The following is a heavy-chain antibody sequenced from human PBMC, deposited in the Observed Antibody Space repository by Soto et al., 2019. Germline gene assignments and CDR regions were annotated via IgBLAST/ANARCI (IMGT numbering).Heavy chain of an antibody. V-gene: IGHV3-30*03. Sequence: QVQLVESGGGVVQPGRSLRLSCAASGFTFSTYGMHWVRQAPGKGLEWVAVISNDGSETYYADSVKGRFTISRDNSKNTLYVQMNSLSAEDTAVYYCARDGLMGVTNLAADWGQGTLVTVSS. CDR2: ISNDGSET. CDR3: ARDGLMGVTNLAAD. CDR1: GFTFSTYG. D-gene: IGHD2-21*02. J-gene: IGHJ4*02.